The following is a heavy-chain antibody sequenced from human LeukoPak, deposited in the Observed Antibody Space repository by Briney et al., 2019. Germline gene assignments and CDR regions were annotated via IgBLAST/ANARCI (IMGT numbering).Heavy chain of an antibody. D-gene: IGHD3-3*01. J-gene: IGHJ6*02. V-gene: IGHV3-53*01. CDR3: ARSLDSYDFWSGYAYYYYGMDV. Sequence: GGSLRLSCAASGFTVSSNYMSWVRQAPGKGLEWVSVIYSGGSTYYADSVKGRFTISRDNAKNSLYLQMNSLRAEDTAVYYCARSLDSYDFWSGYAYYYYGMDVWGQGTTVTVSS. CDR2: IYSGGST. CDR1: GFTVSSNY.